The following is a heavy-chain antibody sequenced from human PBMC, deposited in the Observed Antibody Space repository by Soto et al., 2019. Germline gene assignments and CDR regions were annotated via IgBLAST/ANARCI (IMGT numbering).Heavy chain of an antibody. CDR2: ILPVFGTT. V-gene: IGHV1-69*06. D-gene: IGHD1-26*01. CDR3: ARDPDEVVGTDYHYYGMDV. CDR1: GDTSSNYG. J-gene: IGHJ6*02. Sequence: VASVKVSCKASGDTSSNYGVSWVRQAPGQGLEWMGGILPVFGTTTYARNFQGRITITADKSTSTVYVELTSLRSDDTATYYCARDPDEVVGTDYHYYGMDVWDQGATVTVSS.